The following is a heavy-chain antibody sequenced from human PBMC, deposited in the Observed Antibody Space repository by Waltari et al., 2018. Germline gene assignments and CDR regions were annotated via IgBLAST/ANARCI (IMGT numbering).Heavy chain of an antibody. CDR3: ASVVVPAAIY. V-gene: IGHV4-38-2*02. D-gene: IGHD2-2*01. J-gene: IGHJ4*02. Sequence: QVQLQESGPGLVKPSETLSLTCTVSGYSISSGYYWGWIRQPPGKGLEWIGSIYHSGSTYYNPSLKSRVTISVDTSISTAYMELSRLRSDDTAVYYCASVVVPAAIYWGQGTLVTVSS. CDR1: GYSISSGYY. CDR2: IYHSGST.